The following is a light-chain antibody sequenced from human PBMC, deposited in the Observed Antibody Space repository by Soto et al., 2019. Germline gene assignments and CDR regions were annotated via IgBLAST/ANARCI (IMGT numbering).Light chain of an antibody. V-gene: IGLV1-40*01. Sequence: QSVLTKPPSVSGAPGQRVIISCTGSSSNIGAGYDVHWYQQLPGTGPKLLIYANTNRPSGVPDRFSGSKSGTSASLAITGLRAEDEADYYCQSYDSSLSGDVFGTGTQLTVL. CDR2: ANT. CDR3: QSYDSSLSGDV. CDR1: SSNIGAGYD. J-gene: IGLJ1*01.